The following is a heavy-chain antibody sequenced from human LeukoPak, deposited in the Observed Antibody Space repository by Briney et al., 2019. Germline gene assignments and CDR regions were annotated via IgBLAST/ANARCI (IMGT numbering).Heavy chain of an antibody. V-gene: IGHV3-23*01. CDR2: ISGSGVST. J-gene: IGHJ3*02. CDR3: AKVKEGGYDSYDAFGI. D-gene: IGHD5-12*01. Sequence: GGSLRLSCAASRFTFSNYAMSWVRQAPGKGLRWISAISGSGVSTYYVDSVKGRFTISRDNSKNTLYLQMNSLRAEDTAVYYCAKVKEGGYDSYDAFGIWGQGTMVTVSS. CDR1: RFTFSNYA.